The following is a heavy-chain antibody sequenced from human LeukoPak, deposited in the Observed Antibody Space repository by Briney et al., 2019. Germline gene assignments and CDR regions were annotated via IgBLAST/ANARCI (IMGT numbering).Heavy chain of an antibody. CDR2: IKQDGSEK. V-gene: IGHV3-7*01. D-gene: IGHD3-3*01. J-gene: IGHJ3*02. CDR1: GFTFSSYW. Sequence: GGSLRLSCAASGFTFSSYWMSWVRQAPGKGLEWVANIKQDGSEKYYVDSVKGRFTISRDNAKNSLYLQMNGLRAEDTAVYYCARYSYYDFWSGYWPHDAFDIWGQGTMVTVSS. CDR3: ARYSYYDFWSGYWPHDAFDI.